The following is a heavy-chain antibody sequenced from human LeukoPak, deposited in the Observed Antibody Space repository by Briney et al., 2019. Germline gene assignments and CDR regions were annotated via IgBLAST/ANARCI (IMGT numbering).Heavy chain of an antibody. CDR3: AREGSDIVVVPAFGNYSFDY. V-gene: IGHV3-48*03. CDR2: ISSSGSTI. Sequence: GGSLRLSCAASGFTFSSYEMNWVRQAPGQGLEWVSYISSSGSTIYYADSVKGRFTISRDNAKNSLYLQMNSLRAEDTAVYCCAREGSDIVVVPAFGNYSFDYWGQGTLVTVSS. D-gene: IGHD2-2*01. J-gene: IGHJ4*02. CDR1: GFTFSSYE.